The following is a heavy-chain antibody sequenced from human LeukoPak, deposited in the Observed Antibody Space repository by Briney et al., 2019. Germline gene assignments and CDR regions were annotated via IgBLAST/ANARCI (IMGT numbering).Heavy chain of an antibody. J-gene: IGHJ4*02. Sequence: GGSLRLSCAASGSTFSSYAMSWVRQAPGKGLEWVSAISGSGGSTYYADSVKGRFTISRDNSKNTLYLQMNSLRAEDTAVYYCAKDGITYYDFWSGYSTRYYFDYWGQGTLVTVSS. CDR2: ISGSGGST. CDR1: GSTFSSYA. V-gene: IGHV3-23*01. D-gene: IGHD3-3*01. CDR3: AKDGITYYDFWSGYSTRYYFDY.